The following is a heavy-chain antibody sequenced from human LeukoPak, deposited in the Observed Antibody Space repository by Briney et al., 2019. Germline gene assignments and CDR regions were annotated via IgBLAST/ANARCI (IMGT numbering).Heavy chain of an antibody. Sequence: TGESLKISCQISGYKFVSYWIGWVRQMPGKGLEWMGIIFPGDSDTRYSPSFEGQVTISADRSNNTAYLQWRSLEASDTAIYYCARRIFGGGGYAFDIWGQGTVVTVSS. CDR2: IFPGDSDT. D-gene: IGHD3-16*01. CDR1: GYKFVSYW. CDR3: ARRIFGGGGYAFDI. J-gene: IGHJ3*02. V-gene: IGHV5-51*01.